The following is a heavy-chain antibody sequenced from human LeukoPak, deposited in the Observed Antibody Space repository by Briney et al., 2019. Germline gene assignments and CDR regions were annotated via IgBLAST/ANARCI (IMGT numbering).Heavy chain of an antibody. CDR2: IYYSGST. D-gene: IGHD6-13*01. CDR3: ARVFIRSWDSSSSNDAFDI. V-gene: IGHV4-59*01. Sequence: SETPSLTCTVSGGSISSYYWSWIRQPPGKGLEWIGYIYYSGSTNYNPSLKSRVTISVDTSKNQFSLKLSSVTAADTAVYYCARVFIRSWDSSSSNDAFDIWGQGTMVTVSS. J-gene: IGHJ3*02. CDR1: GGSISSYY.